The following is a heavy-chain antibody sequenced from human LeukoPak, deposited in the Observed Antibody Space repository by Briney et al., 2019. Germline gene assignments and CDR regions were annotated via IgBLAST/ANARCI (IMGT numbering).Heavy chain of an antibody. CDR3: ARVLDWNTLD. CDR2: IYHSGST. J-gene: IGHJ4*02. Sequence: PSGTLSLTCAVSGGSISSSNWWSWVRQPPGKGLEWIGEIYHSGSTNYNPSPKSRVTISVDTSKNQFSLKLSSVTAADTAVYYCARVLDWNTLDWGQGTLVTVSS. D-gene: IGHD1/OR15-1a*01. V-gene: IGHV4-4*02. CDR1: GGSISSSNW.